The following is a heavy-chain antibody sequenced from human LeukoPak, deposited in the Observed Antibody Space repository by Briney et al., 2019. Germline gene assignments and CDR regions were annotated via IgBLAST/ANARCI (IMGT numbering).Heavy chain of an antibody. CDR1: GGSISSGDYY. D-gene: IGHD3-10*01. CDR3: ARDGITMVRGVKYDAFDI. V-gene: IGHV4-30-4*01. J-gene: IGHJ3*02. Sequence: PSETLSLTCTVSGGSISSGDYYWSWIRQPPGKGLEWIGYIYYSGSTYYNPSLKSRVTISVDTSKNQFSLKLSSVTAADTAVYYCARDGITMVRGVKYDAFDIWGQGTMVTVSS. CDR2: IYYSGST.